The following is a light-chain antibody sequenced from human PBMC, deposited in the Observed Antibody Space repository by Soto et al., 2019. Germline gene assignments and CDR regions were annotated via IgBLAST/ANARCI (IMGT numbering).Light chain of an antibody. CDR2: EVT. V-gene: IGLV2-14*01. J-gene: IGLJ1*01. CDR1: SSDVGAYNF. Sequence: QSVLTQPPSVSAAPGQSITISCTGTSSDVGAYNFVSWYQHHPGRAPKLIIYEVTIRPSGVSNRFSGSKSGNTASLTISGLQAEDEADYYCSSYTTSTPYVFGSGTKVTVL. CDR3: SSYTTSTPYV.